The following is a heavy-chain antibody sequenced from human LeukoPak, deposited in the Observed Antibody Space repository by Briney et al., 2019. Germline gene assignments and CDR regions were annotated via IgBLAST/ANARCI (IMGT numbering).Heavy chain of an antibody. CDR1: GGSISSYH. CDR2: IYYSGST. V-gene: IGHV4-59*01. Sequence: SETLSLTCTVSGGSISSYHWSWIRQPPGKGLEWIGYIYYSGSTNYNPSLKSRVTISVDTSKNQFSLKLSSVTAADTAVYYCARDRGYSYGPDYWGQGTLVTVSS. D-gene: IGHD5-18*01. J-gene: IGHJ4*02. CDR3: ARDRGYSYGPDY.